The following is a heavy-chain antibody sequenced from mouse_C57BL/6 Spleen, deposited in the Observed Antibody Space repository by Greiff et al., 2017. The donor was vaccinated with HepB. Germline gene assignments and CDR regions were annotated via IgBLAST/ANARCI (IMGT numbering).Heavy chain of an antibody. CDR1: GYTFTSYW. Sequence: QVQLQQPGAELVKPGASVKLSCKASGYTFTSYWMHWVKQRPGQGLEWIGMIHPNSGSTNYNEKFKSKATLTVDKSSSTSYMQLSSMTSEDSAVYYCARSTYGSSWYYYAMDYWGQGTSVTVSS. V-gene: IGHV1-64*01. CDR3: ARSTYGSSWYYYAMDY. D-gene: IGHD1-1*01. CDR2: IHPNSGST. J-gene: IGHJ4*01.